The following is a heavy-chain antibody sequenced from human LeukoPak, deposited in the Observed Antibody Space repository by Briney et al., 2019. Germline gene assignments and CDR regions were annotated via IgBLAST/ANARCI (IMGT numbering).Heavy chain of an antibody. CDR2: IYTSGST. D-gene: IGHD5-24*01. Sequence: SETLSLTCTVSGDSISSDNYYYSWIRQPAGKGLEWIGRIYTSGSTNYNPSLKGRVTISVDTSKNQFSLRLSSVTAADTAVYYCARGGDGVFDYWGQGTLVTVSS. V-gene: IGHV4-61*02. CDR3: ARGGDGVFDY. CDR1: GDSISSDNYY. J-gene: IGHJ4*02.